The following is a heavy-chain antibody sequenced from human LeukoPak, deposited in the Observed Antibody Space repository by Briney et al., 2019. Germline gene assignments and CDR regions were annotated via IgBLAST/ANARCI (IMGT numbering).Heavy chain of an antibody. CDR2: FDAEDGET. CDR1: GYTLTELS. J-gene: IGHJ4*02. Sequence: ASVKVSCKVSGYTLTELSMHWVRQAPGKGLEWRGGFDAEDGETIYAQKFQGRVTMTEDTSTDTAYMELSSLRSEDTAVYYCATRLLITMVRGVIIVPDYELDYWGQGTLVTVSS. D-gene: IGHD3-10*01. V-gene: IGHV1-24*01. CDR3: ATRLLITMVRGVIIVPDYELDY.